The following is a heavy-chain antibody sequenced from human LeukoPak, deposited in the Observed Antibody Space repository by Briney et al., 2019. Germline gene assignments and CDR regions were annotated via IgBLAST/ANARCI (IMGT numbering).Heavy chain of an antibody. Sequence: GGSLRLSCAASGFTLSSYAMSWVRQAPGKGLEWVSAISVSGNTYHADSVKGRFTISRDSSKNTLYLQMNRLRAEDAAVYYCAKAPVTTCSGAYCYPFDYWGQGTLVTASS. J-gene: IGHJ4*02. D-gene: IGHD2-21*01. CDR1: GFTLSSYA. CDR2: ISVSGNT. CDR3: AKAPVTTCSGAYCYPFDY. V-gene: IGHV3-23*01.